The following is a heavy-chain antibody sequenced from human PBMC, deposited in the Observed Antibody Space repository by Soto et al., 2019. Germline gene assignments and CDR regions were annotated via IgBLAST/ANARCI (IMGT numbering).Heavy chain of an antibody. V-gene: IGHV1-69*06. CDR3: ARAIKSWEVYYYFDF. CDR2: IVVDSNTA. CDR1: GSTFNNFA. D-gene: IGHD1-26*01. J-gene: IGHJ4*02. Sequence: QVVLLQSGAEVKEPGSSVRVSCQVSGSTFNNFAFSWVRLAPGHGPEWMGGIVVDSNTAEYSQRFQDRVTITADTSTDTLYMELGSLTFEDTAVYYCARAIKSWEVYYYFDFWGQGTLVTVSS.